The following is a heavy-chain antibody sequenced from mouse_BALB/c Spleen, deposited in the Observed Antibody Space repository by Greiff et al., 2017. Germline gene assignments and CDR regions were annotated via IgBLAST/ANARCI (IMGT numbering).Heavy chain of an antibody. D-gene: IGHD1-1*01. Sequence: EVQLVESGAELVRSGASVKLSCTASGFNIKDYYMHWVKQRPEQGLEWIGWIDPENGDTESAPKFQGKATMTADTSSNTAYLQLSSLTSEDTAVYYCNAITTVVAPDDWGQGTTLTVAS. CDR2: IDPENGDT. CDR1: GFNIKDYY. CDR3: NAITTVVAPDD. J-gene: IGHJ2*01. V-gene: IGHV14-4*02.